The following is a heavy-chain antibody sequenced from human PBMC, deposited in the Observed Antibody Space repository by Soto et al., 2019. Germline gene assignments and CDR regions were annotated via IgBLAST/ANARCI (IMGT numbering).Heavy chain of an antibody. D-gene: IGHD5-18*01. CDR3: ASGVYSYGYWGYFDY. CDR1: GDSISSCTYY. V-gene: IGHV4-61*01. J-gene: IGHJ4*02. Sequence: SETLSLTCTVSGDSISSCTYYWSWIRQPPGKGLEWIGYIYYSGSTNYNPSLKSRVTISVDTSKNQFSLKLSSVTAADTAVYYCASGVYSYGYWGYFDYWGQGTLVTASS. CDR2: IYYSGST.